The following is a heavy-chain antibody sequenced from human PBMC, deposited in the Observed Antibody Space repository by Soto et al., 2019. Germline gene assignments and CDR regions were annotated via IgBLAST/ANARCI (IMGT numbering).Heavy chain of an antibody. CDR3: ARDKSVHPVIVGATHYYYYGMGV. CDR1: GYTFTSYG. D-gene: IGHD1-26*01. Sequence: ASVKVSCKASGYTFTSYGISWVRQAPGQGLEWMGWISAYNGNTNYAQNLQGRVTMTTDTSTSTAYMALRSLRSDDTAVYYCARDKSVHPVIVGATHYYYYGMGVWGQGTTVTVAS. V-gene: IGHV1-18*01. J-gene: IGHJ6*02. CDR2: ISAYNGNT.